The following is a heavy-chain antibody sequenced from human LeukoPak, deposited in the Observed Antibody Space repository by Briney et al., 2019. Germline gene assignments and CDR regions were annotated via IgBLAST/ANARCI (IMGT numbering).Heavy chain of an antibody. CDR2: IYPGDSDT. CDR3: ARQAPPARGELSD. V-gene: IGHV5-51*01. CDR1: GYRFTSYW. D-gene: IGHD3-10*01. J-gene: IGHJ4*02. Sequence: GESLKISCKGSGYRFTSYWIGWVRQMPGKGLEWMGIIYPGDSDTRYSPSFQGQVTISADKSIRTAYLQWSSLKASDTAMYYCARQAPPARGELSDWGQGTLVTVSS.